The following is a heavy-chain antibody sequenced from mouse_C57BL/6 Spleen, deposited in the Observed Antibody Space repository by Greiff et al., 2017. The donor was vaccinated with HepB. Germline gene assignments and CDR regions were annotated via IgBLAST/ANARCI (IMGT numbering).Heavy chain of an antibody. CDR3: APKLSYAMDY. Sequence: VQLQESGAELARPGASVKLSCKASGYTFTSYGISWVKQRTGQGLEWIGEIYPRSGNTYYNEKFKGKATLTADKSSSTAYMELRSLTSEDSAVYFCAPKLSYAMDYWGQGTSVTVSS. CDR1: GYTFTSYG. D-gene: IGHD4-1*01. J-gene: IGHJ4*01. CDR2: IYPRSGNT. V-gene: IGHV1-81*01.